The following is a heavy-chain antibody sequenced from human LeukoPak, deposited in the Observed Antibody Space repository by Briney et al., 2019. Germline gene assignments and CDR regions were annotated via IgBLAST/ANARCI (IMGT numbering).Heavy chain of an antibody. CDR2: INPNSGDT. CDR1: GYSFTDYY. J-gene: IGHJ5*02. V-gene: IGHV1-2*02. CDR3: ARDDRPAYEYSINYYVPAFDP. D-gene: IGHD1-26*01. Sequence: ASVKLSCTASGYSFTDYYMHWVRQAPGQGLEWMGWINPNSGDTNYAQKFQGRVTMTRATSITTAYMELSSLRSDDTAVYYCARDDRPAYEYSINYYVPAFDPWGRGVPVTVSS.